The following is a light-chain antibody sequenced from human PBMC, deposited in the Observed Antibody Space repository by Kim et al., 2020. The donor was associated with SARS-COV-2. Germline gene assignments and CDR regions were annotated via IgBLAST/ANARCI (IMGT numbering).Light chain of an antibody. Sequence: SPGERATLSCRASQSVSSSLAWYQQKPGQAPRLLIYDASNRATGIPARFSGSGSGTDFTLTISSLEPEDFAVYYCQQRSIWPPGSFGQGTKVDIK. CDR2: DAS. CDR1: QSVSSS. V-gene: IGKV3-11*01. J-gene: IGKJ2*04. CDR3: QQRSIWPPGS.